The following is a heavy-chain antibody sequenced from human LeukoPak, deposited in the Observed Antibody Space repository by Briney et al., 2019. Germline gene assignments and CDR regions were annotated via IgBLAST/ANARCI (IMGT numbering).Heavy chain of an antibody. CDR3: AREQLWGASHY. CDR2: IYYSGIT. Sequence: SETLSLTCTVSGGSISGSTYYWGWIRQAPGKGLEWIGSIYYSGITHYNTSLKSRVTISVDTSKNQFSLKLSSVTAADTAVYYCAREQLWGASHYWGQGTLVTVSS. CDR1: GGSISGSTYY. D-gene: IGHD5-18*01. J-gene: IGHJ4*02. V-gene: IGHV4-39*07.